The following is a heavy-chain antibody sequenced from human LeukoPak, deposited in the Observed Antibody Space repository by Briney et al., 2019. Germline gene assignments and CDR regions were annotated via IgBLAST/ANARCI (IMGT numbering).Heavy chain of an antibody. J-gene: IGHJ4*02. D-gene: IGHD6-19*01. CDR3: TRGNSGWYHNFDY. CDR1: GFTVSSNY. CDR2: IYSGGST. V-gene: IGHV3-53*01. Sequence: GGSLRLSCAASGFTVSSNYMSWVRQAPGKGLEWVSVIYSGGSTYYADSVKGRFTISRDNSKDTLFLQMNSLRAEDTAVYYCTRGNSGWYHNFDYWGQGTLVTVSS.